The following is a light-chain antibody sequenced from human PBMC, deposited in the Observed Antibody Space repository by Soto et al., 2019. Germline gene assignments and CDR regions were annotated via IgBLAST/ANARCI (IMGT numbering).Light chain of an antibody. V-gene: IGLV1-40*01. CDR1: SSNIGAGYD. Sequence: QSVPTQPPSVSGAPGQRVTISCTGSSSNIGAGYDVHWYQQLPGTAPKLLIYGNSNRPSGVPDRFSGSESGTSASLAITGLQAEDEAGYYCQSYDSSLSALFGGGTKLTVL. CDR2: GNS. J-gene: IGLJ3*02. CDR3: QSYDSSLSAL.